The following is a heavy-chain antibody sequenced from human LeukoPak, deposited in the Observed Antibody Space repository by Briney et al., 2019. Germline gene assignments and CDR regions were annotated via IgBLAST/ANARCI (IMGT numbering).Heavy chain of an antibody. CDR2: INAGSGNT. CDR3: ARTPGGFYFDY. V-gene: IGHV1-3*01. Sequence: ASVKVSCKASGYTFTSYGISWVRQAPGQGLEWMGWINAGSGNTKYSQKFQGRVTITRDTSASIAYMELSSLTSEDTAVYYCARTPGGFYFDYWGQGTLVTVSS. J-gene: IGHJ4*02. CDR1: GYTFTSYG. D-gene: IGHD4-23*01.